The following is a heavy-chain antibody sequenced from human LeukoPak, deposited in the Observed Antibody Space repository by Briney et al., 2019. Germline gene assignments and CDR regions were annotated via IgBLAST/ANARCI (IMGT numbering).Heavy chain of an antibody. J-gene: IGHJ4*02. CDR1: EYTFTGYY. CDR2: INPNTGDT. CDR3: AVAPGDY. V-gene: IGHV1-2*02. D-gene: IGHD2-21*01. Sequence: GASVKVSCKASEYTFTGYYMHWVRQAPGQGLEWMGWINPNTGDTNYAQKFQGRVTMTRDTSITTVYMEISRLTSDDTALFYCAVAPGDYWGQGTLVTVSS.